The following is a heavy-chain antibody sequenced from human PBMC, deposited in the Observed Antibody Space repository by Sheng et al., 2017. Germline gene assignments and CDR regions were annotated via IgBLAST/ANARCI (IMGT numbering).Heavy chain of an antibody. D-gene: IGHD1-20*01. CDR3: TRPGVIAGS. CDR1: GFTFSGSA. CDR2: IRSKANNYAT. J-gene: IGHJ4*02. V-gene: IGHV3-73*02. Sequence: EVQLVESGGGLVQPGGSLKLSCAASGFTFSGSAMHWVRQASGKGLEWVGHIRSKANNYATEYVASVKGRFTISRDDSKNTAYLQMNSLKTEDTAVYYCTRPGVIAGSWGQGTLVTVSS.